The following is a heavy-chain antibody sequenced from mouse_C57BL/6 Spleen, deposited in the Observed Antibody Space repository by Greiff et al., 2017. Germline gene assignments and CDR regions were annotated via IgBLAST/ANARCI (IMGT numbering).Heavy chain of an antibody. D-gene: IGHD2-3*01. CDR3: ARDGYYRYFDY. J-gene: IGHJ2*01. Sequence: VQLQQPGAELVRPGSSVKLSCTASGYTFTGYWMHWVKQTPIKGLEWFGNIDTSDSETHYNQKFKDKATLTVDKSSSTAYMQLSSLTAEDSAVYYCARDGYYRYFDYWGQGTTLTVSS. CDR2: IDTSDSET. CDR1: GYTFTGYW. V-gene: IGHV1-52*01.